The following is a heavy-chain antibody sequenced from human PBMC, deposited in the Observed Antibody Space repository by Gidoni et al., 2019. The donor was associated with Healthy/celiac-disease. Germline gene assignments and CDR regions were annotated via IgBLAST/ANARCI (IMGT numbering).Heavy chain of an antibody. D-gene: IGHD3-22*01. CDR3: AREPGDYYDSSGWSDY. J-gene: IGHJ4*02. CDR1: GGTFSSYA. V-gene: IGHV1-69*09. CDR2: IVPILGIA. Sequence: QVQLVQSGAEVKKPGSSVKVSCKASGGTFSSYAISWVRQAPGQGLEWMGRIVPILGIANYAQKFQGRVTITADKSTSTAYMELSSLRSEDTAVYYCAREPGDYYDSSGWSDYWGQGTLVTVSS.